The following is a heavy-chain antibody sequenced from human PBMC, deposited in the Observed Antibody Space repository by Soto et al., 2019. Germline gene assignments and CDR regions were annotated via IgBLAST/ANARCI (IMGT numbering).Heavy chain of an antibody. CDR1: RYTFTSYG. Sequence: ASVKVSCKASRYTFTSYGISWVRQAPGQGLEWMGWISAYHGNTNYAQNLQGRVTMTTDTSTSTAYTELRSMRSDDTAVYYCARDSGITGTKNFDYWGQGTLVTVSS. CDR2: ISAYHGNT. CDR3: ARDSGITGTKNFDY. D-gene: IGHD1-7*01. V-gene: IGHV1-18*01. J-gene: IGHJ4*02.